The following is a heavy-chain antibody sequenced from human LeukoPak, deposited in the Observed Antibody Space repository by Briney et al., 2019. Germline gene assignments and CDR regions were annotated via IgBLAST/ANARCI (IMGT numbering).Heavy chain of an antibody. J-gene: IGHJ6*03. D-gene: IGHD6-13*01. CDR3: ASVPAAGPNYYYYMDV. Sequence: PSETLSLTCAVSGGSISSGGYSWSWIRQPPGKGLEWIGFIYSSGSTNYNPSLKSRVTISVDKSKNQFSLKLSSVTAADTAVYYCASVPAAGPNYYYYMDVWGKGTTVTVSS. CDR1: GGSISSGGYS. CDR2: IYSSGST. V-gene: IGHV4-30-4*07.